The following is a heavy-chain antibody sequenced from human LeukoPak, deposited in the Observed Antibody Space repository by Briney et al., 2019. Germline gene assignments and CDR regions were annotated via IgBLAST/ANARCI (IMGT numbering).Heavy chain of an antibody. CDR1: GFTFNNYW. Sequence: PGGSLRLSCTASGFTFNNYWMHWVRQAPGKGLVWVSRIYNDGRITSYPDSVKGRFTISRDNADNTMFLQMNSVRDEDTAVYYCATKQWLAPPPDSWGQGTPVTVSS. V-gene: IGHV3-74*01. CDR3: ATKQWLAPPPDS. D-gene: IGHD6-19*01. CDR2: IYNDGRIT. J-gene: IGHJ4*02.